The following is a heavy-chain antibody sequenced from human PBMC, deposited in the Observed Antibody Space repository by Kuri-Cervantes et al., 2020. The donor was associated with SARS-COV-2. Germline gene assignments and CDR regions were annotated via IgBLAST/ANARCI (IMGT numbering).Heavy chain of an antibody. CDR2: IYYSGST. J-gene: IGHJ6*02. V-gene: IGHV4-59*01. CDR3: ARARPWDGSGGTFHYYYGMDV. CDR1: GGSISSYY. D-gene: IGHD3-10*01. Sequence: SETLSLTCTVSGGSISSYYWSWIRQPPGKGLEWIGYIYYSGSTNYNPSLKSRVTISVDTSKNQFSLKLSSVTAADTAVYYCARARPWDGSGGTFHYYYGMDVWGQGTTVTVSS.